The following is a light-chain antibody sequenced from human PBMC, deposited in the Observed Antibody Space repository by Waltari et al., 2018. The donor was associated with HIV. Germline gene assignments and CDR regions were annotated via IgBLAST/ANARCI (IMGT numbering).Light chain of an antibody. CDR1: TSNIGSNHD. CDR3: QSYDNTLSGSRV. Sequence: SVLMQPPSVSGAPGHRVTISCTGNTSNIGSNHDAPRYQHFQGTAPKLLIYGDSIRPSGVPDRFSGSKAGTSASLAITGLQAEDEGYYYCQSYDNTLSGSRVFGGGTKVTVL. J-gene: IGLJ3*02. V-gene: IGLV1-40*01. CDR2: GDS.